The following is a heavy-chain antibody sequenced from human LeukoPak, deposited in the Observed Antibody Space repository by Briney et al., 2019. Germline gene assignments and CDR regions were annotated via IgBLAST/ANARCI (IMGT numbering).Heavy chain of an antibody. Sequence: PSETLSLTCSVYDGSFNGNYWSWVRQSPGKGLEWIGEINHSGGTNYNPSLKSRVTISVDTSKNQFSLKLSSVTAADTAVYHCTRGDRWFAIGPFFFDYWSQGSLVTVSS. CDR3: TRGDRWFAIGPFFFDY. CDR1: DGSFNGNY. J-gene: IGHJ4*02. CDR2: INHSGGT. D-gene: IGHD3-10*01. V-gene: IGHV4-34*01.